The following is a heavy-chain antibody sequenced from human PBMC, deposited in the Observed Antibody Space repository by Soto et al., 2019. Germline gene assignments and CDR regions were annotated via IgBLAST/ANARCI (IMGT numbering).Heavy chain of an antibody. CDR1: GGSVSSGSYY. J-gene: IGHJ4*02. CDR3: AREGTYNWNDRAFDY. CDR2: IYYSGST. D-gene: IGHD1-20*01. V-gene: IGHV4-61*01. Sequence: TLSLTCTVSGGSVSSGSYYWSWIRQPPGKGLEWIGYIYYSGSTNYNPSLKSRVTISVDTSKNQFSLKLSSVTAADTAVYYCAREGTYNWNDRAFDYWGQGTQVTVSS.